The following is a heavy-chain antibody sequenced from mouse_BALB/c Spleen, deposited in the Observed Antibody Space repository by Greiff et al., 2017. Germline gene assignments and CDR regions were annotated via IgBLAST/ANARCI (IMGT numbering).Heavy chain of an antibody. D-gene: IGHD2-1*01. CDR2: INPSNGGT. Sequence: VQLQQPGAELVKPGASVKLSCKASGYTFTSYYMYWVKQRPGQGLEWIGGINPSNGGTNFNEKFKSKATLTVDKSSSTAYMQLSSLTSEDSAVYYCTRSRGNYVGAMDYWGQGTSVTVSS. CDR1: GYTFTSYY. CDR3: TRSRGNYVGAMDY. J-gene: IGHJ4*01. V-gene: IGHV1S81*02.